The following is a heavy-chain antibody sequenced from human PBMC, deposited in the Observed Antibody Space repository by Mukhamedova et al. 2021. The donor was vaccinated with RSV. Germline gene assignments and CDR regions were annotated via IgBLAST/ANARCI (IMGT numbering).Heavy chain of an antibody. CDR3: ARAIGYCSGGSCYLHGMDV. J-gene: IGHJ6*02. Sequence: GLEWIGSIYYRGSTYYNPSLKSRVTISVDTSKNQFSLKLSSVTAADTAVYYCARAIGYCSGGSCYLHGMDVWGQGTTVTVSS. V-gene: IGHV4-39*07. CDR2: IYYRGST. D-gene: IGHD2-15*01.